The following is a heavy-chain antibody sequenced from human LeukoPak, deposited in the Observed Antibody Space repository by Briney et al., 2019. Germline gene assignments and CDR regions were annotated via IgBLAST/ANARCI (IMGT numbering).Heavy chain of an antibody. CDR1: GFTFSSYW. J-gene: IGHJ6*03. Sequence: GGSLRLSCAASGFTFSSYWMSWVRQAPGKGLEWVANIKQDGSEKYYVDSVKGRFTISRDNSKNTLYLQMNSLRAEDTAVYYCAKGLNYYYMDVWGKGTTVTISS. CDR3: AKGLNYYYMDV. CDR2: IKQDGSEK. V-gene: IGHV3-7*01. D-gene: IGHD3-10*01.